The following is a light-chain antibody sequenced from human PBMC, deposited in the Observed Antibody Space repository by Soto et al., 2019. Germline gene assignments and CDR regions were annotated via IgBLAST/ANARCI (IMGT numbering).Light chain of an antibody. CDR3: SSYTSSSTPGVV. CDR1: SSDVGGYNY. Sequence: QSALTQAASVSGSPGQSITISCTGTSSDVGGYNYVSWYQQHPGKAPKLMIYEVSNRPSGVSNRFSGSKSGNTASLTISGLQAEDEADYYCSSYTSSSTPGVVFGGATKLTVL. V-gene: IGLV2-14*01. J-gene: IGLJ2*01. CDR2: EVS.